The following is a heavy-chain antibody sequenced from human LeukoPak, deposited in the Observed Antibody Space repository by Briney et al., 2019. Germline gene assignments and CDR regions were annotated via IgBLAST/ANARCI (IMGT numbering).Heavy chain of an antibody. J-gene: IGHJ4*02. CDR3: AKDRVSFDY. V-gene: IGHV3-33*05. CDR2: ISYDGSNK. Sequence: PGRSLRLSCAASGFTFSSYGMHWLRQGPGKGLEWVAVISYDGSNKYYADSVKGRFTISRDNSKNTLYLQMNSLRAEDTAVYYCAKDRVSFDYWGQGTLVTVSS. D-gene: IGHD2-8*01. CDR1: GFTFSSYG.